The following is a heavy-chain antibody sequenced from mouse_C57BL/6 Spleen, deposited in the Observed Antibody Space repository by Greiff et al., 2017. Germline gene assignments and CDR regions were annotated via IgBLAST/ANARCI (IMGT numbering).Heavy chain of an antibody. CDR3: ARRYSYAMDY. J-gene: IGHJ4*01. Sequence: EVQLVESGGGLVKPGGSLKLSCAASGFTFSDYGMHWVRQAPEKGLEWVAYISSGSSTFYSADTVKGRFTISRDNAKNTLLLQMTGLRSEDTAMYYCARRYSYAMDYWGQGTSVTVSS. V-gene: IGHV5-17*01. CDR1: GFTFSDYG. CDR2: ISSGSSTF.